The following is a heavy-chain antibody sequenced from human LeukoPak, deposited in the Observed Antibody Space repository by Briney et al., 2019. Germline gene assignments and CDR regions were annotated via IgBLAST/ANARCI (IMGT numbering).Heavy chain of an antibody. CDR2: MNPNSGNT. Sequence: GSSVKVSCKASGYTFTSYDINWVRQATGQGLEWVGWMNPNSGNTGYAQKFQGRVTMTRNTSISTAYMELSSLRSEDTAVYYCASGSGSYYNERKNYYYYGMDVWGQGTTVTVSS. D-gene: IGHD3-10*01. J-gene: IGHJ6*02. CDR3: ASGSGSYYNERKNYYYYGMDV. CDR1: GYTFTSYD. V-gene: IGHV1-8*01.